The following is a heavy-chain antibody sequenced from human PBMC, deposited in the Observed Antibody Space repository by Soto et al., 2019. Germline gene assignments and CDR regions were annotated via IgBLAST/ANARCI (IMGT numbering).Heavy chain of an antibody. Sequence: GESLKISCKGSGYSFTTYWIGWVRQMPGKGLEWMGTIYPGDSDTRYRPSFQGQVTISADKSISTAYLQWSSLRASDTAIYYCVRLSYDLWRARTLPYFDYWGQGPLVTVYS. J-gene: IGHJ4*02. CDR3: VRLSYDLWRARTLPYFDY. CDR2: IYPGDSDT. D-gene: IGHD3-3*01. V-gene: IGHV5-51*01. CDR1: GYSFTTYW.